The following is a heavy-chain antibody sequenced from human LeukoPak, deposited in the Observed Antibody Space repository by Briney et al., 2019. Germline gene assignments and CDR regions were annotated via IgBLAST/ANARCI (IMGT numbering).Heavy chain of an antibody. V-gene: IGHV3-74*01. CDR2: ISSDGTIT. J-gene: IGHJ5*02. CDR3: AKSSPPPLRS. Sequence: GGSLRLSCAVSGFTVRSYWMSWVRQAPGKGLVWVSRISSDGTITSYADSVKGRFTLSRDTAKNTLYLQMNSLRAEDTAVYYCAKSSPPPLRSWGQGTLVTVSS. CDR1: GFTVRSYW.